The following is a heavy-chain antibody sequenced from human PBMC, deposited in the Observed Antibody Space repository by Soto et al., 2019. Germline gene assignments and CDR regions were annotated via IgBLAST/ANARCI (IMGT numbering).Heavy chain of an antibody. CDR2: VSAYNGNT. J-gene: IGHJ6*02. D-gene: IGHD2-15*01. CDR1: GYTFTDYG. CDR3: ARDRSNSGV. Sequence: ASVNVSCKASGYTFTDYGISWVRQAPGQGLEWMGWVSAYNGNTNYAQKFQDRVTMTTDTSTSTAYMELRSLRSDDTAVYYCARDRSNSGVWGQGPRSPSP. V-gene: IGHV1-18*01.